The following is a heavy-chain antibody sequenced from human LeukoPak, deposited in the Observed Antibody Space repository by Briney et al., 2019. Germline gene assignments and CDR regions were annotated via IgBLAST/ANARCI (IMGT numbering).Heavy chain of an antibody. CDR2: TYYRSKWYN. D-gene: IGHD1-26*01. J-gene: IGHJ4*02. Sequence: SQTLSLTCAISGDSVSSNSAAWNWIRQSPSRGLEWLGRTYYRSKWYNDYAVSVKSRITINPDTSKNQFSLQLNSVTPEDTAVYYYARDVEPLRRGNFDYWGQGTLVTVSS. CDR3: ARDVEPLRRGNFDY. V-gene: IGHV6-1*01. CDR1: GDSVSSNSAA.